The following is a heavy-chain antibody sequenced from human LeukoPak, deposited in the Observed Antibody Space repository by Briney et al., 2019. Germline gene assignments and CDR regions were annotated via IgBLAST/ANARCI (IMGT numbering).Heavy chain of an antibody. D-gene: IGHD6-13*01. CDR3: ARGSSISWSPYYFEY. J-gene: IGHJ4*02. V-gene: IGHV4-59*01. CDR1: GGSISSYY. CDR2: IYYSGST. Sequence: PSETLSLTCTVSGGSISSYYWSWIRQPPGKGLEWIGYIYYSGSTNYNPSLKSRVTISKDTSKNQFSLKLTSVTAADTAVYYCARGSSISWSPYYFEYWGQGTLVTVSS.